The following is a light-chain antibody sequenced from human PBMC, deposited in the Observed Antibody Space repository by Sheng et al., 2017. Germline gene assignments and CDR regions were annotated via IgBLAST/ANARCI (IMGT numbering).Light chain of an antibody. J-gene: IGKJ5*01. CDR1: QDISNY. CDR3: QKYNSARSIT. Sequence: DIQMTQSPSSLSVSVGDRVTITCRASQDISNYLGWYQQKPGTVPKLLIYAASTLQSGVPSRFSGSGSGTDFTLTISSLQPEDVATYYCQKYNSARSITFGQGTRLEIK. CDR2: AAS. V-gene: IGKV1-27*01.